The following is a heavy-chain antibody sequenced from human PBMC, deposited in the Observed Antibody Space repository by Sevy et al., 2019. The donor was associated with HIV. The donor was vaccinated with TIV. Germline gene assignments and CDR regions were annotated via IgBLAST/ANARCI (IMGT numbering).Heavy chain of an antibody. V-gene: IGHV4-61*09. J-gene: IGHJ6*03. CDR1: GGSISSGFYS. CDR2: LSTSGTS. Sequence: SETLSLTCSVSGGSISSGFYSWTWIRLPAGKGLEWIGHLSTSGTSNYNSSLKSRVTISVDTSKNQFSLKLTSVTAADTAVYYSARDRRNDFNGPAHYLDVWGKGTTVTVSS. D-gene: IGHD2-21*02. CDR3: ARDRRNDFNGPAHYLDV.